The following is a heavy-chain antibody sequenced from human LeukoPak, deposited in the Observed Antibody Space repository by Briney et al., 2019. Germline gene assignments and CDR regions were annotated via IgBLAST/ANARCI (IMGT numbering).Heavy chain of an antibody. Sequence: PGRSLRLSCAASGFTFSSYGMHWVRQAPGKGLGWGAVIRDVGSDKYYADSVKGRFTISRDTSQNAMYLQMNSLRAEDTGVYYCARENDYALDYWGQGTLVTVSS. V-gene: IGHV3-30*12. CDR3: ARENDYALDY. CDR1: GFTFSSYG. J-gene: IGHJ4*02. CDR2: IRDVGSDK. D-gene: IGHD4-17*01.